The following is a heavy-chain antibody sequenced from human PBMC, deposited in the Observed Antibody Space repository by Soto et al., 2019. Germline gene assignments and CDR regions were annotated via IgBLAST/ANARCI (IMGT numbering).Heavy chain of an antibody. Sequence: LRLSCEASGFSFSDDWMHWVRQAPGKGLVWVSSVSSVGSTTDYADSVKGRFTISRDNAKNTLYLQMNSLGAEDTAVYYCVRGKYSGSYFFDYWGQGTLVTVSS. CDR3: VRGKYSGSYFFDY. V-gene: IGHV3-74*01. CDR1: GFSFSDDW. D-gene: IGHD1-26*01. CDR2: VSSVGSTT. J-gene: IGHJ4*02.